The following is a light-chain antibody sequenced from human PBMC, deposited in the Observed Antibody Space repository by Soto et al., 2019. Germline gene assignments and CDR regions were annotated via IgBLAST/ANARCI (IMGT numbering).Light chain of an antibody. CDR2: GVF. Sequence: ETVLTQSPATVSLSTGERATLSCRTSQSVNSNYLAWYQQKPGQAPRLLIYGVFNRATGIPDRFSGSGSGTDFTLTISGLEPEDSAVYYCQHYDGSPRTCGQGTKLEIK. CDR1: QSVNSNY. V-gene: IGKV3-20*01. J-gene: IGKJ2*01. CDR3: QHYDGSPRT.